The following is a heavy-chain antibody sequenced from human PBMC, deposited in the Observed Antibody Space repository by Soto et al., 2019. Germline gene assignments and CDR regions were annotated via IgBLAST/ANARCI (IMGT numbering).Heavy chain of an antibody. CDR1: GFTFSDYY. D-gene: IGHD5-12*01. CDR3: ARALFFYTGYPGY. V-gene: IGHV3-11*01. J-gene: IGHJ4*02. CDR2: ISGDGRTR. Sequence: QVQLVESGGGKVRPGGSLRLSCAASGFTFSDYYINWIRQSPGKGLEWVSYISGDGRTRDYADSVKGRFTISRDNAKNSVFLQMNSLRAEDTVLYYCARALFFYTGYPGYWGQGTLVTVSS.